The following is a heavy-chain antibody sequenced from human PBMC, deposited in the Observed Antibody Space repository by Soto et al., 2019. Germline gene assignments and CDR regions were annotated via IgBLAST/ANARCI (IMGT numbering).Heavy chain of an antibody. CDR3: ARDGGRHSGGIDY. Sequence: SVKVSCKXSGGTFSSYSINWVRQAPGQGLEWMGEIIPIFGTANYAQKFQGRVTITADESTSTAYMELSSLRSDDTAVYYCARDGGRHSGGIDYWGQGTLVTVSS. J-gene: IGHJ4*02. V-gene: IGHV1-69*13. CDR1: GGTFSSYS. D-gene: IGHD1-26*01. CDR2: IIPIFGTA.